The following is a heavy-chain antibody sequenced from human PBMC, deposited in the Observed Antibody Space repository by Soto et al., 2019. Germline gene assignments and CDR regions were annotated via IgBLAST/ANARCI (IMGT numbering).Heavy chain of an antibody. Sequence: QVQLQESGPGLVQPSQTLSLTCTVSGGSISSGDYYWSWISQPPGKGLEWIGYIYYSGSTYYNPSLERQVTISVDTSTNQISPKLRSGTSADTAVYYGARELLDYYDSSGPAAFDIWGQGTMVTVSS. CDR1: GGSISSGDYY. V-gene: IGHV4-30-4*01. CDR2: IYYSGST. CDR3: ARELLDYYDSSGPAAFDI. J-gene: IGHJ3*02. D-gene: IGHD3-22*01.